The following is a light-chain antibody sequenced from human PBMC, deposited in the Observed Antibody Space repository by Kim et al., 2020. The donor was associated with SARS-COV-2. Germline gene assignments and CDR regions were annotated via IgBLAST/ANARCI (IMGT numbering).Light chain of an antibody. CDR2: NAS. CDR3: QQYKVWPPLT. J-gene: IGKJ4*01. V-gene: IGKV3-11*01. Sequence: SPGESATLSCGASQSVVTFFAWYQQKPGQAPRLLIHNASNRATGVPARFSGSGSGTDFTPTISSLVPDDFAVYYCQQYKVWPPLTFGGGTKVDIK. CDR1: QSVVTF.